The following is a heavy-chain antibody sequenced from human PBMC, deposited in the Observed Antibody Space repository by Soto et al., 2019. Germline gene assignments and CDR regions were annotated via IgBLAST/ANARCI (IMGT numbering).Heavy chain of an antibody. V-gene: IGHV1-69*05. Sequence: SVKVSCKASGGTFSSYAISWVRQAPGQGLEWMGGIIPIFGKANYAQKFQGRVTITTDTSTSTAYMELSSLRSEDTAVYYCARGYVRFSIFGVVSSGYYYGMDVWGQGTTVTVSS. CDR2: IIPIFGKA. D-gene: IGHD3-3*01. CDR3: ARGYVRFSIFGVVSSGYYYGMDV. J-gene: IGHJ6*02. CDR1: GGTFSSYA.